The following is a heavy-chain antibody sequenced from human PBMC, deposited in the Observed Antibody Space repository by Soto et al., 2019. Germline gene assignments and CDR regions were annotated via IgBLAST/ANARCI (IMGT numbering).Heavy chain of an antibody. CDR2: ISSSGSTI. Sequence: VGSLRLSCAASGFTFSSYEMNWVRQTPGKGLEWVSYISSSGSTIYYADSVKGRFTISRDNAKNSLYLQMNSLRAEDTAVYYCARRNPRIAARPFDYWGQGTLVTVSS. V-gene: IGHV3-48*03. CDR3: ARRNPRIAARPFDY. CDR1: GFTFSSYE. J-gene: IGHJ4*02. D-gene: IGHD6-6*01.